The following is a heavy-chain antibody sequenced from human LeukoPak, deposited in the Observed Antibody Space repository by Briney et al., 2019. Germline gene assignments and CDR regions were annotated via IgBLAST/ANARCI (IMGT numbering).Heavy chain of an antibody. J-gene: IGHJ4*02. CDR1: GFSFSSFW. V-gene: IGHV3-7*01. D-gene: IGHD6-19*01. CDR3: ARTGSGWYDY. Sequence: AGGSLRLSCATSGFSFSSFWMSWVRQAPGKGLEWVANIKKDGSEKYYVDSVKGRFTISRDNVKNSLYLQMNSLRAEDTAVYYCARTGSGWYDYWGQGTLVTVSS. CDR2: IKKDGSEK.